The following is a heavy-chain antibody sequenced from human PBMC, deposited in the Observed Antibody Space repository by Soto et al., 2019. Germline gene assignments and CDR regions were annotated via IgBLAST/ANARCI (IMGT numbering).Heavy chain of an antibody. J-gene: IGHJ5*02. V-gene: IGHV4-30-4*01. Sequence: PSETLSLTCTVSGGSISSGDYYWSWIRQPPGKGLEWIGYIYYSGSTYYNPSLKSRVTISVDTSKNQFSLKLSSVTAADTAVYYCAREGXXXNWFDPWGQGTLVTVSS. CDR1: GGSISSGDYY. CDR3: AREGXXXNWFDP. CDR2: IYYSGST.